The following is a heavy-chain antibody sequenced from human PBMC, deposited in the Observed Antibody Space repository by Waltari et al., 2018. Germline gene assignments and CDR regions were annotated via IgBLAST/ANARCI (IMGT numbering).Heavy chain of an antibody. D-gene: IGHD2-2*01. CDR1: GGSFRGYY. Sequence: QVQLQQWGAGLLKPSETLSLTCAVHGGSFRGYYWCWHRQTPGTGLEWIGEINHSGSTNYNPSLKSRVTISVDTSKNQFSLRLSSVTAADTAVYYCAGGNIVVVRGLFDYWGQGTLVTVSS. J-gene: IGHJ4*02. CDR3: AGGNIVVVRGLFDY. CDR2: INHSGST. V-gene: IGHV4-34*01.